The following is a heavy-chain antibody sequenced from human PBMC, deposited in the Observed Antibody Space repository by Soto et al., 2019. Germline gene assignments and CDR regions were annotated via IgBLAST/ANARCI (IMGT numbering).Heavy chain of an antibody. V-gene: IGHV3-9*01. CDR3: ASSRWAVAGIGYFDY. CDR2: ISWNSGSI. J-gene: IGHJ4*03. Sequence: LRHSCAAAGVTSDDYAMHRIRQDTEKGLEWVSGISWNSGSIGYADSVKGRFTISRDNAKNSLYLQMNSLRAEDTPLYYFASSRWAVAGIGYFDYWGQGTLVTVSS. CDR1: GVTSDDYA. D-gene: IGHD6-19*01.